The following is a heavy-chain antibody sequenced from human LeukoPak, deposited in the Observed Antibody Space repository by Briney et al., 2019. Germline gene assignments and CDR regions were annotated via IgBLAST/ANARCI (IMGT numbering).Heavy chain of an antibody. D-gene: IGHD4-11*01. J-gene: IGHJ4*02. CDR1: GFTFSSYA. V-gene: IGHV3-23*01. CDR3: ARDESYSNYAN. Sequence: PGGSLRLSCAASGFTFSSYAMSWVRQAPGKGLEWVSSISGSGDSTYYMESVKGRFTISRDNSENTLYLQMNSLRADDTAVYYCARDESYSNYANWGQGTLVTVSS. CDR2: ISGSGDST.